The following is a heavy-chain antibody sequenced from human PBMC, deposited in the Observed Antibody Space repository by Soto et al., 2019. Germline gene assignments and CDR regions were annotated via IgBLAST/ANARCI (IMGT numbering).Heavy chain of an antibody. CDR1: GFTFSDYY. V-gene: IGHV3-7*01. Sequence: GGSLRLSCAASGFTFSDYYMSWIRQAPGKGLEWLANINPDGSEKNYVDSVEGRFTISRDNIKNSLYLQMNDLRVEDTAVYYCARFRDYFGCWGQGTQVTVSS. J-gene: IGHJ4*02. CDR3: ARFRDYFGC. CDR2: INPDGSEK. D-gene: IGHD2-21*01.